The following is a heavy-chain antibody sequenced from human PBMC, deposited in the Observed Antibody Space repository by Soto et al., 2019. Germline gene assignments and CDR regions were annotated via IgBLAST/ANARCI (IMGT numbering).Heavy chain of an antibody. V-gene: IGHV3-21*01. Sequence: VQLVDSGGGLVKAGGSLRLSCAASGFTFSTYSMSWVRQAPGKGLEWVSSISNYNNYIYYADSVKGRFTISRDNAKHSLYLQMNSLRAEDTAVYYCAREAVVGVVAGWFDPWGQGTLVIVSS. CDR1: GFTFSTYS. J-gene: IGHJ5*02. D-gene: IGHD3-3*01. CDR3: AREAVVGVVAGWFDP. CDR2: ISNYNNYI.